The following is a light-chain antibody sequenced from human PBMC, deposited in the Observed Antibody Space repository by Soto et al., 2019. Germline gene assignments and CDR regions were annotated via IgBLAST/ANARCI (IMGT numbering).Light chain of an antibody. Sequence: EIVLTQSPGTLSLSPGERATLSCRASQSVRNNYLAWYQQKPGQAPRLLIYAASGRATGIPDRFSGSGSGTDCTLTISRLEPEDFAVYHCQQYGSSTWTFGQGTKVEIK. J-gene: IGKJ1*01. CDR3: QQYGSSTWT. CDR1: QSVRNNY. CDR2: AAS. V-gene: IGKV3-20*01.